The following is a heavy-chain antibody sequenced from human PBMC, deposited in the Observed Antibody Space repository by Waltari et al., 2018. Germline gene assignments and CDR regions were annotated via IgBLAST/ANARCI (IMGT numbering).Heavy chain of an antibody. CDR3: AHISLTYYDFWSGYFYFDY. Sequence: PPGKALEWLALIYWNDDKRYSPSLKSRLTITKDTSKNQVVLTMTNMDPVDTATYYCAHISLTYYDFWSGYFYFDYWGQGTLVTVSS. J-gene: IGHJ4*02. CDR2: IYWNDDK. V-gene: IGHV2-5*01. D-gene: IGHD3-3*01.